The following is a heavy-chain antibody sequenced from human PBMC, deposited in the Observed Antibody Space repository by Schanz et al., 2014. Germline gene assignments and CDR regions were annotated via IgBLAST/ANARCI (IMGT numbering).Heavy chain of an antibody. J-gene: IGHJ4*02. CDR2: IKQDESER. CDR3: ARDKGGYYPFDY. V-gene: IGHV3-7*01. Sequence: EVQLVESGGGLVQPGGSLRLSCAASGFTFSTYWMSWVRQAPGKGLEWVANIKQDESERTYVDSVKGRFTISRDNAKNSLYLQMNSLTAEDNAVYYCARDKGGYYPFDYWGQGTLVTVSS. CDR1: GFTFSTYW. D-gene: IGHD3-3*01.